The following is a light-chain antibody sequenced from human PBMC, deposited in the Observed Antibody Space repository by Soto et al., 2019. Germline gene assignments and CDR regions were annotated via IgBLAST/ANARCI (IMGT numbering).Light chain of an antibody. V-gene: IGLV2-14*01. J-gene: IGLJ1*01. CDR3: SSYRSSSTYV. Sequence: QSALPQPASVSGSPGQSITISCTGTSSDIGRYNYVSWYQQHPGRVPKLMIYEVSNRPSGVSDRFSGSKSGNTASLTISGLQAEDEADYYCSSYRSSSTYVFGTGTKLTVL. CDR2: EVS. CDR1: SSDIGRYNY.